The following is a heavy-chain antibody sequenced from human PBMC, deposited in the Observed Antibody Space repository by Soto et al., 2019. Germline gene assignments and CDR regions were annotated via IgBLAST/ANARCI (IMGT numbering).Heavy chain of an antibody. J-gene: IGHJ4*02. V-gene: IGHV4-30-4*01. CDR2: IYNSGST. CDR1: VGSINNNGYF. CDR3: ARGPSGDKVDY. D-gene: IGHD1-26*01. Sequence: QVQLQESGPGVVEPSQTLSLTCTVSVGSINNNGYFWGWIREPPGSVLEWIGHIYNSGSTYSNPSLKSPPTISVDTSKNQFSLKLSSVTAAHTAVYYCARGPSGDKVDYWGQGTLVTVSS.